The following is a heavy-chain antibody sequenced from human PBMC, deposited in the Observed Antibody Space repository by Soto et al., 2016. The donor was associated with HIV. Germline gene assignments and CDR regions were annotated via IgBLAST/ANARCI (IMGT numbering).Heavy chain of an antibody. Sequence: EVQLVESGGGLVQPGGSLRLSCAASGFAVSSSYMSWVRQAPGKGLEWVSVIYSGGSTYYADSVKGRFTISRDNSKNTLYLQMNSLRVEDTAVYYCARVGGSGSYMAGYYYYYGMDVWGQGTTVTVSS. D-gene: IGHD3-10*01. CDR1: GFAVSSSY. CDR3: ARVGGSGSYMAGYYYYYGMDV. J-gene: IGHJ6*02. V-gene: IGHV3-66*01. CDR2: IYSGGST.